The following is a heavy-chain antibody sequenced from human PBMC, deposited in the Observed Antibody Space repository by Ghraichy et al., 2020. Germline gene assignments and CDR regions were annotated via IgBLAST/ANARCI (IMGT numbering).Heavy chain of an antibody. CDR3: AKSGDSGWYFDL. J-gene: IGHJ2*01. V-gene: IGHV1-69*13. Sequence: SVKVSCKASGGTFSSYAISWVRQAPGQGLEWMGGIIPIFGTANYAQKFQGRVTITADESTSTAYMELSSLRSEDTAVYYCAKSGDSGWYFDLWGRGTLVTVSS. CDR1: GGTFSSYA. D-gene: IGHD3-10*01. CDR2: IIPIFGTA.